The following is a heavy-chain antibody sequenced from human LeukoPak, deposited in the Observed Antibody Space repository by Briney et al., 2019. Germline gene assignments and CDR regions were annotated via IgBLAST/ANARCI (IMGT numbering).Heavy chain of an antibody. D-gene: IGHD1-7*01. CDR1: GFTFSSYA. J-gene: IGHJ4*02. CDR2: ISGSGGST. Sequence: GGSLRLSCAASGFTFSSYAMSWVRQAPGKGLEWVSAISGSGGSTYYADSVKGRFTISRDNSTNTLYLQMNSLRAEATAVYYCATGTGTTVTPFDYWGQGTLVTVSS. CDR3: ATGTGTTVTPFDY. V-gene: IGHV3-23*01.